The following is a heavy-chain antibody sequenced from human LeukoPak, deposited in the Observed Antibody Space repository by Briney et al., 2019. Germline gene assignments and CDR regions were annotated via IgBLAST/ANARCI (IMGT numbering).Heavy chain of an antibody. D-gene: IGHD3-16*01. CDR2: IRGNGGT. CDR1: GLSFSSFA. CDR3: ARASWVSSTDAVR. Sequence: PGGSLRLSCAASGLSFSSFAMSWVRQGPARGLGWVSSIRGNGGTFYADSVKGRFTLSSDSSRNTVYFQLNNLRVEDTAIYYCARASWVSSTDAVRWGQGTLVAVSS. J-gene: IGHJ4*02. V-gene: IGHV3-23*01.